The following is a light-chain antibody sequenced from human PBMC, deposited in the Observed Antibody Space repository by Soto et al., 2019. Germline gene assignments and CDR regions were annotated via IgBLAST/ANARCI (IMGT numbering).Light chain of an antibody. CDR3: QSYDSDVVV. Sequence: NFMLTQPHSVSESPGKTLSISCTRSSGSIANNYVQWYQQRPGSAPTTVIYENNQRLSGVPDRFSGSTDGSSNSASLTISGLQTEDEADYYCQSYDSDVVVFGGGTQVTVL. CDR2: ENN. CDR1: SGSIANNY. V-gene: IGLV6-57*04. J-gene: IGLJ2*01.